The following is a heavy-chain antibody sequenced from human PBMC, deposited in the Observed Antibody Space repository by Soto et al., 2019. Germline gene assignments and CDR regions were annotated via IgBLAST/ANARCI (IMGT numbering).Heavy chain of an antibody. CDR1: GGTFSSYA. D-gene: IGHD6-19*01. CDR3: ARHLPLAVAGTNWFDP. CDR2: IIPIFGTA. V-gene: IGHV1-69*12. J-gene: IGHJ5*02. Sequence: QVQLVQSGAEVKKPGSSVKVACKASGGTFSSYAISWVRQAPGQGLEWMGGIIPIFGTANYAQKFQGRVTITADESTSTAYMELSSLRSEDTAVYYCARHLPLAVAGTNWFDPRGQGTLVTVSS.